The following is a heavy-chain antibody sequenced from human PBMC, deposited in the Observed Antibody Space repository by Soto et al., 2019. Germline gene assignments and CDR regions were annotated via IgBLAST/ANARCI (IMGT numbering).Heavy chain of an antibody. CDR3: ARLAGAGSSSYYYYGLDV. Sequence: PWESLKISGKGSGYSFTRYWISWVRQMPGKCLEVMGKIDPSDSYTNYSPSFQGHFTISADKAISTSYLHWSSLKASDTAMYYCARLAGAGSSSYYYYGLDVWGQGTTVTVSS. V-gene: IGHV5-10-1*01. CDR2: IDPSDSYT. J-gene: IGHJ6*02. D-gene: IGHD6-13*01. CDR1: GYSFTRYW.